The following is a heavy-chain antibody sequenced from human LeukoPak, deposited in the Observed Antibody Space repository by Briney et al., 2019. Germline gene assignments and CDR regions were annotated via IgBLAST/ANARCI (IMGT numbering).Heavy chain of an antibody. CDR1: GASFNSYY. CDR2: IHTSGST. V-gene: IGHV4-4*07. J-gene: IGHJ5*02. CDR3: ARRRNPGTTPGNWFDP. D-gene: IGHD4-11*01. Sequence: PSETLSLTCTVSGASFNSYYWSWFRQPAGKGLEWIGRIHTSGSTDYSPSLQSRVTISIDTSQKQFSLNLSSVTAADTAVYYCARRRNPGTTPGNWFDPWGQGTLVTVSS.